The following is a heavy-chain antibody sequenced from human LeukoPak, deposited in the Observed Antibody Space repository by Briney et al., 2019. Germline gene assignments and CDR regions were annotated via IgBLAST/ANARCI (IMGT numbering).Heavy chain of an antibody. CDR3: ARAKSSGWYSPDY. V-gene: IGHV3-11*04. CDR2: ISGSGSTI. CDR1: GFTFSDYY. D-gene: IGHD6-13*01. Sequence: PGGSLRLSCAASGFTFSDYYMSWIRQAPGKGLEWVSYISGSGSTIYYADSVKGRFTISRDNAKNSLYLQMNSLRAEDTAVYYCARAKSSGWYSPDYWGQGTLVTVSS. J-gene: IGHJ4*02.